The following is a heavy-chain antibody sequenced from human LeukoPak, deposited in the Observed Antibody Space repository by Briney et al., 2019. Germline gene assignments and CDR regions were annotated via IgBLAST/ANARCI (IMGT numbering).Heavy chain of an antibody. Sequence: GGSLRLSCAASGFTVSSNYMSWVRQAPGKGLEWVSVIYSGGSTYYADSVKGRFTISRDNSKNTLYLQMNSLRAEDTAVYYCASLLHYHGVNAFDIWGQGTMVTVSS. D-gene: IGHD3-10*01. CDR3: ASLLHYHGVNAFDI. J-gene: IGHJ3*02. CDR1: GFTVSSNY. CDR2: IYSGGST. V-gene: IGHV3-53*01.